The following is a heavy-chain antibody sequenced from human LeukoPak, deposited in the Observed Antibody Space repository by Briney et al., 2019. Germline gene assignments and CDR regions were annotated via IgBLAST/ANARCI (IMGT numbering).Heavy chain of an antibody. CDR1: GDSISSSSYY. Sequence: SETLSLTCTVSGDSISSSSYYWGWLRQPPGKGLEWLGSIYYNGNTYCNPSLESRVIISVDTSKNQFSLKLSSVSAADTAVYYCARHQYSTARFDCWGQGTLVTVSS. CDR3: ARHQYSTARFDC. V-gene: IGHV4-39*01. CDR2: IYYNGNT. D-gene: IGHD4-11*01. J-gene: IGHJ4*02.